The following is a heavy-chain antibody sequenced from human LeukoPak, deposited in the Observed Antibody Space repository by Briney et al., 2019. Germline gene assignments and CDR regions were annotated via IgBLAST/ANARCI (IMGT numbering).Heavy chain of an antibody. CDR1: GDSISSSLY. J-gene: IGHJ4*02. D-gene: IGHD3-22*01. V-gene: IGHV4-38-2*01. Sequence: PSETLSLTCAVSGDSISSSLYWGCIRQPPGKRLEWIGRISHTGSTYYNPSLRSRLTVSVDTSKNQFSLKLSSVTAADTAVYYCAKTRPIFDQSSGWYYHFDYWGRGTLVTVSS. CDR2: ISHTGST. CDR3: AKTRPIFDQSSGWYYHFDY.